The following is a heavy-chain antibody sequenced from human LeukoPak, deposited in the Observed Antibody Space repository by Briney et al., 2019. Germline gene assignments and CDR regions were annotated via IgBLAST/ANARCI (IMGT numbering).Heavy chain of an antibody. Sequence: PGGSLRLSCAASGFTFSSYSMNWVRQAPGKGLEWVSYISSSSSTIYYADSVKGRFTISRDNAKNSLYLQMNSLRAEDTAVYYCARDKRPPLNGVSDNWGQGTLVIVSS. V-gene: IGHV3-48*01. CDR2: ISSSSSTI. J-gene: IGHJ4*02. D-gene: IGHD3-9*01. CDR3: ARDKRPPLNGVSDN. CDR1: GFTFSSYS.